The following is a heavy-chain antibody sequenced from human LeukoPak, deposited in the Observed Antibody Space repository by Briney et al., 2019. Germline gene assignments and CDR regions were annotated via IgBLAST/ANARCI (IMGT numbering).Heavy chain of an antibody. Sequence: AGGSLRLSCAASGFTVSSNYMSWVRQAPGKGLEWVSVIYSGGNTYYADSVKGRFTISRDNSKNTLYLQMNSLRAEDTAIYYCARVYSSSSGYYYYGMDVWGQGTMVTVSS. V-gene: IGHV3-66*01. D-gene: IGHD6-6*01. CDR1: GFTVSSNY. CDR2: IYSGGNT. J-gene: IGHJ6*02. CDR3: ARVYSSSSGYYYYGMDV.